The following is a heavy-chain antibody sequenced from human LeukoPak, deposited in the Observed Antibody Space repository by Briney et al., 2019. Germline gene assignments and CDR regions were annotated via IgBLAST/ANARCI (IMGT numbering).Heavy chain of an antibody. V-gene: IGHV4-38-2*02. CDR1: GYSISSGYY. D-gene: IGHD3-10*01. J-gene: IGHJ4*02. Sequence: PSDTLSLTCTVSGYSISSGYYRGWIRPPPGKGLEWIGSIYHSGSTYYNPSFKSRVTITVDTSKNQFSLKLSSVTAGDTAVYYCARDLSGLDDYWGQGTLVTVSS. CDR3: ARDLSGLDDY. CDR2: IYHSGST.